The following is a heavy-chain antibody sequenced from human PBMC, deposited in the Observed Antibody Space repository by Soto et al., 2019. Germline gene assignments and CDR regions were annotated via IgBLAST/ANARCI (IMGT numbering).Heavy chain of an antibody. CDR1: GGSFSGYS. CDR2: ITYSANT. D-gene: IGHD6-13*01. J-gene: IGHJ4*02. V-gene: IGHV4-34*01. Sequence: SETLSLTCGVSGGSFSGYSWIWIRQAPGKGLEWIGQITYSANTDYNPSLRSRVAMSVDSSKKQFSLSLSSLTAADTAVYYCARGRIGAAGTLDYWGQGSLVTVSS. CDR3: ARGRIGAAGTLDY.